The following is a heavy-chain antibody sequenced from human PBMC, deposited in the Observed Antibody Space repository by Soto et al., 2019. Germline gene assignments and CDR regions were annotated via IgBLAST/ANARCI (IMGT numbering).Heavy chain of an antibody. CDR3: ARAPHYYYGSGSPGWFDP. Sequence: SETLSLTCAVYGVSFSGYYWSWIRQPPGKGLEWIGEINHSGSTNYNPSLKSRVTISVDTSKNQFSLKLSSVTAADTAVYYCARAPHYYYGSGSPGWFDPWGQGTLVTVSS. D-gene: IGHD3-10*01. J-gene: IGHJ5*02. V-gene: IGHV4-34*01. CDR1: GVSFSGYY. CDR2: INHSGST.